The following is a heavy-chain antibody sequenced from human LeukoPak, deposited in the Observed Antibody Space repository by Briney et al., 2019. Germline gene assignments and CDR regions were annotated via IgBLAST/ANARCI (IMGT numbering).Heavy chain of an antibody. J-gene: IGHJ5*02. Sequence: GRSLRLSCAASRFTFSSYAMHWVRQAPGKGLEWVAVISYDGSNKYYADSVKGRFTISRDNSKNTLYLQMNSLRAEDTAVYYCARATYYDFWSGYSWVNWFDPWGQGTLVTVTS. D-gene: IGHD3-3*01. CDR1: RFTFSSYA. CDR2: ISYDGSNK. CDR3: ARATYYDFWSGYSWVNWFDP. V-gene: IGHV3-30-3*01.